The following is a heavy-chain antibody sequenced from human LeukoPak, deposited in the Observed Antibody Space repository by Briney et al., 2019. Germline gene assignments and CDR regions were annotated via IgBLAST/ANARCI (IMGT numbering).Heavy chain of an antibody. J-gene: IGHJ6*02. Sequence: ASVKVSCKASGYTFTNYYRHWVRQAPGQGLEWMGIINPTGGSTSYAQQFQGRVTMTRDTSTSTVYMELSSLRSEDTAVYYCARADYAVIRGDYYYYGMDVWGQGTTVTVSS. D-gene: IGHD4-17*01. V-gene: IGHV1-46*01. CDR3: ARADYAVIRGDYYYYGMDV. CDR2: INPTGGST. CDR1: GYTFTNYY.